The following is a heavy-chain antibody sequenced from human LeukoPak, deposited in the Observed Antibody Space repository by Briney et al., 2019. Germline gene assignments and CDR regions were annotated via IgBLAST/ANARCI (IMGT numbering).Heavy chain of an antibody. CDR2: IIPIFGTA. D-gene: IGHD2-2*01. Sequence: SVKVSCKASGGTFSSYAISWVRQAPGQGLEWMGGIIPIFGTANYAQKFQGRVTITTDESTSTAYMELSSLRSEDTAVYYCARTYCSSTSCYLDYWGQGTRVTVSS. CDR3: ARTYCSSTSCYLDY. V-gene: IGHV1-69*05. CDR1: GGTFSSYA. J-gene: IGHJ4*02.